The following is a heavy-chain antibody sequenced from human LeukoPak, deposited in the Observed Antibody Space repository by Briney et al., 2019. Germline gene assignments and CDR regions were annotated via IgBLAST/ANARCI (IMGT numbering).Heavy chain of an antibody. CDR3: AKGYLYDSSAYYFDY. CDR2: ISGSGLTT. V-gene: IGHV3-23*01. CDR1: GFTFSGYA. J-gene: IGHJ4*02. D-gene: IGHD3-22*01. Sequence: GGSLRLSCAASGFTFSGYAMSWVRQAPGKGLEWVSGISGSGLTTYYADSVKGRFTISRDNSKNTLYLQMNSLRAEDTAVYYCAKGYLYDSSAYYFDYRGQGTLVTVSS.